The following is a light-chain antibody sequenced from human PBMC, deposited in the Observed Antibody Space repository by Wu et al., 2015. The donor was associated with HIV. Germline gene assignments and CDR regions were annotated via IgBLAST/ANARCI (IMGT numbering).Light chain of an antibody. CDR1: QSVGPY. V-gene: IGKV3-11*01. Sequence: DIVLTQSPATLSLSPGERATVSCRASQSVGPYVAWFQQKPGQAPRLLIYDASTRATGIPARFSGSGTGTDFTLTISSLEPEDFAVYYCQHRSNWPLTFGGGPRWRSN. J-gene: IGKJ4*01. CDR3: QHRSNWPLT. CDR2: DAS.